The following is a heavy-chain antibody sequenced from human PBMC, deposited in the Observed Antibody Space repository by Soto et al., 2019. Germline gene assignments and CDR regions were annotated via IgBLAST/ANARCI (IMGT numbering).Heavy chain of an antibody. Sequence: PGGSLRLSCAASGFTFSSYAMNWVRQAPGKGLEWVSGISGGGGSTYYADSVKGRFTVSRDDSKNTLYVQMNRLRAEDTAVYYCAKSVSIPRMGIDYWGQGTLVTVSS. V-gene: IGHV3-23*01. J-gene: IGHJ4*02. CDR1: GFTFSSYA. CDR3: AKSVSIPRMGIDY. CDR2: ISGGGGST. D-gene: IGHD2-21*01.